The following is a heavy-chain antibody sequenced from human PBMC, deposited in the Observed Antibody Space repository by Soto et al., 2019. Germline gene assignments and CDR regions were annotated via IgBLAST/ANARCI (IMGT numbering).Heavy chain of an antibody. D-gene: IGHD2-8*01. Sequence: SETLSLTCTVSGGSISSYYWSWIRQSPGKGLEWIAYVHYSGSTKYNPSLRSRVTASVDTSRNQFSLKLSSVTAADTAVYYCARGYYDTNGQSNTFDVWGQGTMVTVSS. V-gene: IGHV4-59*01. CDR3: ARGYYDTNGQSNTFDV. J-gene: IGHJ3*01. CDR1: GGSISSYY. CDR2: VHYSGST.